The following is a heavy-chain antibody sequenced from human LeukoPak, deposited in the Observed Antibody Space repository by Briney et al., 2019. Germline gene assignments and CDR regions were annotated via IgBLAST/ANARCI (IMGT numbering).Heavy chain of an antibody. CDR3: ARDARVQKWFGELLKTTTYYFDY. J-gene: IGHJ4*02. CDR2: IYYGGST. CDR1: GFTFSSYW. D-gene: IGHD3-10*01. Sequence: GSLRLSCAASGFTFSSYWMSWVRQAPGKGLEWIGSIYYGGSTYYNPSLKSRVSISVDTSKNQFSLKLSSVTAADTAVYYCARDARVQKWFGELLKTTTYYFDYWGQGTLVTVSS. V-gene: IGHV4-39*07.